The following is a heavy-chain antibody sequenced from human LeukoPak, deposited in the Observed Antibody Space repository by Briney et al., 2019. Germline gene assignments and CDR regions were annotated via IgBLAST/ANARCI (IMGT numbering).Heavy chain of an antibody. CDR3: ARLPEYSSSWYWVHHRYYMDV. CDR1: GNSISSGDNY. J-gene: IGHJ6*03. V-gene: IGHV4-61*02. D-gene: IGHD6-13*01. CDR2: IYTSGST. Sequence: PSETLSLTCTVSGNSISSGDNYWSWIRQPAGKGLEWIGRIYTSGSTNYNPSLKSRVTISVDKSKNQFSLKLSSVTAADTAVYYCARLPEYSSSWYWVHHRYYMDVWGKGTTVTISS.